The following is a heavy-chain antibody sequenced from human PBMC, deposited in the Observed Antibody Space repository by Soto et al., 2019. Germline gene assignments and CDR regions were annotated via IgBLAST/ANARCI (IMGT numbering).Heavy chain of an antibody. J-gene: IGHJ4*02. CDR2: IRSKANSYAT. Sequence: GGSLRLSCAASGFTFSGSAMHWVRQTSGEGLEWVGRIRSKANSYATAYAASVKGRFTISRDDSKNTAYLQMNSLKTEDTAVYYCTRHHELLWFGELWVFWGQGTLVTVSS. V-gene: IGHV3-73*01. D-gene: IGHD3-10*01. CDR3: TRHHELLWFGELWVF. CDR1: GFTFSGSA.